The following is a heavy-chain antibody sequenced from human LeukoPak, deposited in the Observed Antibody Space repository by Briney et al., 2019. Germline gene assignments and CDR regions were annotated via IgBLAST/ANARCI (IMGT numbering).Heavy chain of an antibody. CDR3: ARGGNYYDSSGYLSTFDP. V-gene: IGHV4-38-2*02. J-gene: IGHJ5*02. Sequence: PSETLSLTCTVSGYSISSGYYWGWIRQPPGQGLAWIGSIYHSGSTYYNPSLKSRVTISVDTSKNQFSLKPSSVTAADTAVYYCARGGNYYDSSGYLSTFDPWGQGTLVTVSS. CDR1: GYSISSGYY. D-gene: IGHD3-22*01. CDR2: IYHSGST.